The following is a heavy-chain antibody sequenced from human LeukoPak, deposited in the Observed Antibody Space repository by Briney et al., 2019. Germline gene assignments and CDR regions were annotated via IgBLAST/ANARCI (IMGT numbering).Heavy chain of an antibody. Sequence: GGSLRLSCAASGFTFSSYSMNWVRQAPGKGLEWVSSISSSSSYIYYADSVKGRFSFSRDNARSSLYLQMNSMRADDTAVYYCARLGYYYDSSGYYADYWGQGTLVTVSS. V-gene: IGHV3-21*01. CDR2: ISSSSSYI. CDR3: ARLGYYYDSSGYYADY. J-gene: IGHJ4*02. D-gene: IGHD3-22*01. CDR1: GFTFSSYS.